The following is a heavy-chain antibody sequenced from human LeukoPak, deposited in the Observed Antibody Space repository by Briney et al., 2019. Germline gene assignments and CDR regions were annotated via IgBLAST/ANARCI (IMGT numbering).Heavy chain of an antibody. CDR1: GFTVSSDY. CDR3: TRGGSVPATRSFDY. V-gene: IGHV3-66*01. D-gene: IGHD6-19*01. J-gene: IGHJ4*02. Sequence: GGSLRLSCSASGFTVSSDYMSWVRQAPGKGLAWLSVIYSGGTTYYADSVKGRFTISRDNSKNTVYLQMNSLRVEDTAMYYCTRGGSVPATRSFDYWGQGTLVTVSP. CDR2: IYSGGTT.